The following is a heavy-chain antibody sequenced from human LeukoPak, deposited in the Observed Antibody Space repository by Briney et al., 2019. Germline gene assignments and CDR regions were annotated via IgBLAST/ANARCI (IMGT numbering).Heavy chain of an antibody. Sequence: GGSLRLSCAASDFTFSNYAMSWVRQAPGKGLEWGSAITGGGSGIYYEDSMKRRFTIARDNSKNTLYLQINSLRAEDTAVYYCAKWGDYDVLTGYYVSDYWGQGTLVTVSS. CDR2: ITGGGSGI. V-gene: IGHV3-23*01. J-gene: IGHJ4*02. CDR1: DFTFSNYA. D-gene: IGHD3-9*01. CDR3: AKWGDYDVLTGYYVSDY.